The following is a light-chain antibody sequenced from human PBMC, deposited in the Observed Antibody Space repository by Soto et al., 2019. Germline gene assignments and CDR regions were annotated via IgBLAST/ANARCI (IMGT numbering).Light chain of an antibody. CDR1: QSISGA. V-gene: IGKV3-15*01. CDR2: GAS. CDR3: QQYNNWPWT. Sequence: EIVMTQSPATLSVSPGGRATLSCRASQSISGALAWYQQKPGQAPRLLIYGASTRATSFPARFSGSGSGTDFTLTISSLQSEDFAVYYWQQYNNWPWTFGQGTKVEIK. J-gene: IGKJ1*01.